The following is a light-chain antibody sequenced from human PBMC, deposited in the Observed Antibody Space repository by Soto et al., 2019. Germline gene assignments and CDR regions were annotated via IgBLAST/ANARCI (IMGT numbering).Light chain of an antibody. J-gene: IGKJ4*01. CDR2: DAS. Sequence: IVLTHSPSTLSLTPLERATLSFMASHSVGSYLAWYQQKPDQAPRLLIYDASNRATGIPARFSGSGSGTDFTLTISSLEPEDFGVYYCLQRSNWPLTFGGGTKVDIK. CDR1: HSVGSY. V-gene: IGKV3-11*01. CDR3: LQRSNWPLT.